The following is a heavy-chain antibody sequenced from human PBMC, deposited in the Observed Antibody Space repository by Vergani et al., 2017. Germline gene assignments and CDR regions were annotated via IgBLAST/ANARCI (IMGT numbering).Heavy chain of an antibody. D-gene: IGHD3-3*01. Sequence: EVQLVESGGGLVKPGGSLRLSCAASGFTFSSYWMHWVRQAPGKGLVWVSRINSDGSSTSYADSVKGRFTISRDNAKNTLYLQMNSLRAEDTAVYYCARGGYDFWSGFFPYMDVWGKGTTVTVSS. CDR3: ARGGYDFWSGFFPYMDV. CDR2: INSDGSST. V-gene: IGHV3-74*01. J-gene: IGHJ6*03. CDR1: GFTFSSYW.